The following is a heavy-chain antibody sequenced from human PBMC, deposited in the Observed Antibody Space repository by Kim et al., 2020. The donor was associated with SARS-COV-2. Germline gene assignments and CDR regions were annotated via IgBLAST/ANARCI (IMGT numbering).Heavy chain of an antibody. CDR3: ARAPMYDKSFGMDV. CDR2: MNVNMGNT. Sequence: ASVKVSCKASGYTFSSYDINWVRQATGQGPEWMGWMNVNMGNTGYAQKFQGRVTMTRDTSISTAYMELSSLRSDDTAVYYCARAPMYDKSFGMDVWGQGSTVTVSS. V-gene: IGHV1-8*01. J-gene: IGHJ6*02. CDR1: GYTFSSYD. D-gene: IGHD2-8*01.